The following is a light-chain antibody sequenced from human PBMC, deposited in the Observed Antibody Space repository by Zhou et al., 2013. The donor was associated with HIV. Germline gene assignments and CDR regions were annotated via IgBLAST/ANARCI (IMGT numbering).Light chain of an antibody. Sequence: IQMTQSPSSLPASVGDRVTITCRASQTISNYLNWYQQKPGTAPKLLIYKASSLESGVPSRFSGSGSGTEFTLTISSLQPDDFATYYCQQYSSYSTFGQGTKLEI. J-gene: IGKJ2*01. V-gene: IGKV1-5*03. CDR3: QQYSSYST. CDR1: QTISNY. CDR2: KAS.